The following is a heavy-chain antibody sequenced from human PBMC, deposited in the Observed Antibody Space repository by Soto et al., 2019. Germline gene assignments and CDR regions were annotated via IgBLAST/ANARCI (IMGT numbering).Heavy chain of an antibody. V-gene: IGHV3-74*01. J-gene: IGHJ6*03. CDR1: EFTFSGRS. CDR2: IDKVGTDS. CDR3: ARGWFGPDV. Sequence: EVQLVESGGGLVQPGGSLRLSCAASEFTFSGRSVHWVRQAPGKGLVWVSGIDKVGTDSTYADSVKGRFSSSRDNAKNTVYLQMNSRRVEDTAVYYCARGWFGPDVWGKGTTVTVSS. D-gene: IGHD3-10*01.